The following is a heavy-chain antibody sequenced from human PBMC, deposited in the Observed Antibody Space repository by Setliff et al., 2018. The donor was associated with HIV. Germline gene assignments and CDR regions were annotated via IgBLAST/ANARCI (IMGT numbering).Heavy chain of an antibody. CDR3: ARKLRPGHGVDV. J-gene: IGHJ6*02. CDR1: RFDFNNYW. V-gene: IGHV3-7*01. Sequence: PGGSLRLSCAASRFDFNNYWMCWVRQAPGKGLEWVANIGQDGSEKNYVDSVKGRLTISRDNAKNSMDLQMNSLRAEDTAIYYCARKLRPGHGVDVWGQGTTVTVS. D-gene: IGHD3-10*01. CDR2: IGQDGSEK.